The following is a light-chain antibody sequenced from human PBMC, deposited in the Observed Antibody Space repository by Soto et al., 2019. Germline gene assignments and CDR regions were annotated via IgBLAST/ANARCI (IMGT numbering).Light chain of an antibody. V-gene: IGKV3-11*01. CDR1: QSISSH. CDR2: DVS. Sequence: EIVLTQSPATLSLSPGERATLSCRASQSISSHLAWYQQKPGQAPRLLMYDVSNRATDIPARFSGSGSGTDVTLTISSREPEDFAVYYCQQRPNWPLTVGGGTKVEIK. CDR3: QQRPNWPLT. J-gene: IGKJ4*01.